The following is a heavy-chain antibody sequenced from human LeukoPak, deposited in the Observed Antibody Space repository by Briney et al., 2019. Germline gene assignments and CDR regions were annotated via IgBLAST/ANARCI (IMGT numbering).Heavy chain of an antibody. V-gene: IGHV1-8*01. CDR3: AREGPQFGFWSGYYSPGWFDP. CDR2: MNPNSGNT. Sequence: ASVKVSCKASGYTFTSYDINWVRQATGQGLEWMGWMNPNSGNTGYAQKFQGRATMTRNTSISTAYMELSSLRSVDTAVYYCAREGPQFGFWSGYYSPGWFDPWGQGTLVTVSS. J-gene: IGHJ5*02. D-gene: IGHD3-3*01. CDR1: GYTFTSYD.